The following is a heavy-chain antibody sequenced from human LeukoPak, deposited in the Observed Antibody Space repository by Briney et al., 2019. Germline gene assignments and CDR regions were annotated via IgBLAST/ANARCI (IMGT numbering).Heavy chain of an antibody. J-gene: IGHJ5*02. CDR1: GGSFSDYY. Sequence: SETLSLTCAVYGGSFSDYYWSWIRQPPGKGLEWIGEISHSGSTKYNPSLKSRVTISVDTSKNQFSLKLRSVTAADTAVYYCARVWLEQSWFDPWGQGTLVTVSS. CDR2: ISHSGST. V-gene: IGHV4-34*01. CDR3: ARVWLEQSWFDP. D-gene: IGHD1/OR15-1a*01.